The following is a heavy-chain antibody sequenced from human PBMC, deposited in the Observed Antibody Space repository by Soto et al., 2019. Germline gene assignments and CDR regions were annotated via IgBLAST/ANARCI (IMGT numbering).Heavy chain of an antibody. J-gene: IGHJ3*02. CDR3: ARTYDYVWGSYRYAFDI. CDR1: GGSISSSNW. Sequence: SETLSLTCAVSGGSISSSNWWSWVRQPPGKGLEWIGEIYHSGSTNYNPSLKSRVTISVDKSKNQFSLKLSSVTAADTAVYYCARTYDYVWGSYRYAFDIWGQGTMVTVSS. CDR2: IYHSGST. V-gene: IGHV4-4*02. D-gene: IGHD3-16*02.